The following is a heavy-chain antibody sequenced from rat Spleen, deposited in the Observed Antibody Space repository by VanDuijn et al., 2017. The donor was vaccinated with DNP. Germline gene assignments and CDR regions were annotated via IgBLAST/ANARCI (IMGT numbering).Heavy chain of an antibody. V-gene: IGHV5-31*01. J-gene: IGHJ2*01. CDR1: GFTFNTYW. CDR3: TRGGGSSDY. CDR2: INPDGAGT. Sequence: EVQLVESGGGLVQPGRSLKLSCVASGFTFNTYWMFWVRQAPGKGLEWITSINPDGAGTYYPESVKGRFTISRDNAKSTLYLQMNSLRSEDTATYYCTRGGGSSDYWGQGVMVTVSS. D-gene: IGHD5-1*01.